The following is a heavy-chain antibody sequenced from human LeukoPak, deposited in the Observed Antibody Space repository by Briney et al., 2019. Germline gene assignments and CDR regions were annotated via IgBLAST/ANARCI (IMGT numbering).Heavy chain of an antibody. D-gene: IGHD2/OR15-2a*01. CDR2: FDPEDGET. CDR3: ATDFYRVHQFDY. CDR1: GYTVTDLS. Sequence: ASVKVSCKVSGYTVTDLSMSWVRQALGKGLEWMGGFDPEDGETIYAQKFEGRVTMTEDTSTDTAYMELSSLTSEDTAVYYCATDFYRVHQFDYWGQGTLVTVSS. J-gene: IGHJ4*02. V-gene: IGHV1-24*01.